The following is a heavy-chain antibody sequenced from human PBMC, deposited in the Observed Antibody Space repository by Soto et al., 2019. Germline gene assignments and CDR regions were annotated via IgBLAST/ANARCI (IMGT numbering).Heavy chain of an antibody. V-gene: IGHV3-23*01. CDR1: GFTCSSYA. CDR2: ISGSGGST. J-gene: IGHJ5*02. CDR3: AKNKYNWNDEWFDP. D-gene: IGHD1-1*01. Sequence: GGALRLSCAASGFTCSSYAMSWVRQAPGKGLEWVSAISGSGGSTYYADSVKGRFTISRDNSKNTLYLQMNSLRAEDTAVYYCAKNKYNWNDEWFDPWGQGTLVTVSS.